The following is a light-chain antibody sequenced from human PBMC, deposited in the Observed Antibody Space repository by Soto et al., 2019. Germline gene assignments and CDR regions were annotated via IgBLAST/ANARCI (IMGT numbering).Light chain of an antibody. J-gene: IGKJ4*01. V-gene: IGKV3D-15*01. CDR1: QSVSSN. CDR3: QQYSHWFT. Sequence: EVMLTQSPAALSVSPGERATLSCRASQSVSSNLAWYQHKPGQAPRLLMYGVSTRATGTPARFSGSGSGTEFTLTISSLQSEDFAVYYCQQYSHWFTLGGGTKVEIK. CDR2: GVS.